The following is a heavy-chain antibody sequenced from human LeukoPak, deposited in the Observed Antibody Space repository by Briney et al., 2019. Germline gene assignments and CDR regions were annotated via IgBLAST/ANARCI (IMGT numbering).Heavy chain of an antibody. J-gene: IGHJ4*02. V-gene: IGHV1-3*01. CDR1: GYAFLHYG. CDR3: ARSGSNWSCDS. CDR2: INAGNGDDT. Sequence: ASVKVSCKASGYAFLHYGVQWVRQAPGQTLEWMGWINAGNGDDTKYSQKFQARLTMTTDTSATTVYMELNSLRSEDTAVYYCARSGSNWSCDSWGQGTLVTVSS. D-gene: IGHD6-13*01.